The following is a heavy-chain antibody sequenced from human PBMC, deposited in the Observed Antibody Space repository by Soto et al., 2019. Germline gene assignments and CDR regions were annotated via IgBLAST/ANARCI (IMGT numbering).Heavy chain of an antibody. J-gene: IGHJ6*03. CDR1: SGSISSSNW. Sequence: PSETLSLTCSVSSGSISSSNWWSWVRQPPGKGLEWIGEIYHSGSTNYNPSLKSRVTISVDKSKNQFSLKLSSVTAADTAVYYCARKRVRGVTHEAYYYYYYMEVWGKGTTVTVSS. CDR3: ARKRVRGVTHEAYYYYYYMEV. D-gene: IGHD3-10*01. CDR2: IYHSGST. V-gene: IGHV4-4*02.